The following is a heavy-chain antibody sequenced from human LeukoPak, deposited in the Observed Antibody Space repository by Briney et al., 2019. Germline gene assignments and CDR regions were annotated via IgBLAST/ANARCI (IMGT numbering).Heavy chain of an antibody. J-gene: IGHJ4*02. CDR3: ARHAFDYVWGSYRYSKGYYFDY. D-gene: IGHD3-16*02. CDR2: IYYSGST. CDR1: GGSISSYY. Sequence: SETLSLTCTVSGGSISSYYWSWIRQPPGKGLEWIGYIYYSGSTNYNPSLKSRVTISVDTSKNQFSLKLSSVTAADTAVYYCARHAFDYVWGSYRYSKGYYFDYWGQGTLVTVSS. V-gene: IGHV4-59*08.